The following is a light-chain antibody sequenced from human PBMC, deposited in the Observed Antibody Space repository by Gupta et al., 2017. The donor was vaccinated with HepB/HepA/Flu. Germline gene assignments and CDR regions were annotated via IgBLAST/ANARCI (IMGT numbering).Light chain of an antibody. V-gene: IGKV1-39*01. Sequence: DIQMTQSPSSLSASVVDRVTITCRSSQTIGRYLNWYQQKPGKAPNLLISIVSTLQSGVPSRFTGGGSGTDFTLTISSLQPEDFAIYYCQQNYNIPWTFGQGTKVEIK. CDR1: QTIGRY. CDR3: QQNYNIPWT. J-gene: IGKJ1*01. CDR2: IVS.